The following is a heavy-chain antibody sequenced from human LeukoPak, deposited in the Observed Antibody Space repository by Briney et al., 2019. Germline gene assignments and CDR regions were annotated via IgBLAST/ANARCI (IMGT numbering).Heavy chain of an antibody. CDR1: GGTFSSYA. CDR2: IIPILGIA. Sequence: SVKVSCKASGGTFSSYAISWVRQAPGQGLEWMGRIIPILGIANYAQKFQGRVTITADKSTSTACMELSSLRSEDTAVYYCARGLVDTDFDYWGQGTLVTVSS. J-gene: IGHJ4*02. V-gene: IGHV1-69*04. D-gene: IGHD5-18*01. CDR3: ARGLVDTDFDY.